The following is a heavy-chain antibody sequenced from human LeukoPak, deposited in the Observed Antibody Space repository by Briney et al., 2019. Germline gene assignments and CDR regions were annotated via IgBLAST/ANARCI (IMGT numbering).Heavy chain of an antibody. Sequence: GGSLRLSCAASGFTFSSYTMSWVRQAPGKGLEWVSDISISGGSTYYTDSVEGRFTIFRDNSKNTLYLQMNSLRAEDTAVYYCAKGSGGSCYTAADYWGQGTLVTVSS. D-gene: IGHD2-15*01. CDR2: ISISGGST. V-gene: IGHV3-23*01. CDR1: GFTFSSYT. J-gene: IGHJ4*02. CDR3: AKGSGGSCYTAADY.